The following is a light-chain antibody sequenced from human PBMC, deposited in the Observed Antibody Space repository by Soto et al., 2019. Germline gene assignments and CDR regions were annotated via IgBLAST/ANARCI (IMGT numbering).Light chain of an antibody. Sequence: EVVLTQSPATPSLSPGERATLSCRASQSVSTYLGWYQQRPGQAPRLLIYDASNRATGIPARFSGSGSGTDFTLTITSLEPEDSAVYYCQQRSNWPPYTFGQGTKLEIK. CDR1: QSVSTY. CDR3: QQRSNWPPYT. J-gene: IGKJ2*01. CDR2: DAS. V-gene: IGKV3-11*01.